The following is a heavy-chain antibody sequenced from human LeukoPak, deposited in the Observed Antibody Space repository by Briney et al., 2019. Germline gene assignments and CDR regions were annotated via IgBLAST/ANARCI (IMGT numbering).Heavy chain of an antibody. V-gene: IGHV1-18*01. CDR3: ARGEDRLVPHYYYMDV. Sequence: GASVKVSYKASGYTFTSYGISWVRQAPGQGLEWMGWISAYNGNTNYAQKLQGRVTMTTDTSTSTAYMELRSLRSDDTAVYYCARGEDRLVPHYYYMDVWGKGTTVTVSS. CDR1: GYTFTSYG. J-gene: IGHJ6*03. D-gene: IGHD5-12*01. CDR2: ISAYNGNT.